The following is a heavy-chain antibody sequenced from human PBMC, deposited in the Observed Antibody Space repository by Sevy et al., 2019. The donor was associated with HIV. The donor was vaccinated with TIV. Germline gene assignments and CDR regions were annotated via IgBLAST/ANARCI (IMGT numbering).Heavy chain of an antibody. V-gene: IGHV1-69*13. Sequence: ASVKVSCKASGDTFSTYDLSWVRHAPGQGLEWMGWIIPIFRTPNYAQKFQGRVTITADESASTAYMELSSLRSEDTALYYCAREGGVATTGDHDAFDIWGHGTLVTVSS. CDR1: GDTFSTYD. CDR2: IIPIFRTP. J-gene: IGHJ3*02. D-gene: IGHD7-27*01. CDR3: AREGGVATTGDHDAFDI.